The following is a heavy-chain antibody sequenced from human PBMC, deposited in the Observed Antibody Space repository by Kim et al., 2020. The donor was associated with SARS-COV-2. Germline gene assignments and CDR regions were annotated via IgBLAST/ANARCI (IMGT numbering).Heavy chain of an antibody. CDR3: ARDLNNWNEVRIDY. D-gene: IGHD1-1*01. J-gene: IGHJ4*02. V-gene: IGHV1-69*04. Sequence: TQKVEGRVQITADKSTSTAYMELSNLRCEDTALYYCARDLNNWNEVRIDYWGQGTLVTVSS.